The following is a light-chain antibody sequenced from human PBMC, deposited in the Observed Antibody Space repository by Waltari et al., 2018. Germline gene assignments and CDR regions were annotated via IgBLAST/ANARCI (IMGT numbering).Light chain of an antibody. CDR3: YSTDSSGNYRV. CDR1: ALTKQY. V-gene: IGLV3-10*01. J-gene: IGLJ3*02. CDR2: EDS. Sequence: SYELTQSPSVSVSPGQTARITCSGDALTKQYAYWFQQKSGLAPVLVMFEDSKRPSGIPERFSGSSSGTMATLTISGAQVEDEADYYCYSTDSSGNYRVFGGGTKLTVL.